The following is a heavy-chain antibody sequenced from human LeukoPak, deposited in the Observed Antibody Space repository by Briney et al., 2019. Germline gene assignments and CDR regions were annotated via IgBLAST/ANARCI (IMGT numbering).Heavy chain of an antibody. J-gene: IGHJ4*02. CDR1: GFTFSSYG. V-gene: IGHV3-30*18. CDR2: IPYDGSNK. CDR3: AKDAQDYYGSESYYNGPGDY. D-gene: IGHD3-10*01. Sequence: GRSLRLSCAASGFTFSSYGMHWVRQAPGKGLEWVAVIPYDGSNKYYADSVKGRFTISRDNSKNTLYLQMNSLRAEDTAVYYCAKDAQDYYGSESYYNGPGDYWGQGTLVTVSS.